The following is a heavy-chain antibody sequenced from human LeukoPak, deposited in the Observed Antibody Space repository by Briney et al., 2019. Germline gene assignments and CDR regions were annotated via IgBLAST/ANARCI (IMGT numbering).Heavy chain of an antibody. D-gene: IGHD3-10*01. CDR1: GFTFSSYW. J-gene: IGHJ4*02. CDR2: IKQNGSEK. V-gene: IGHV3-7*01. Sequence: GGSLRLSCAASGFTFSSYWMNWVRQAPGKGLEWVVNIKQNGSEKYYVDSVKGRFTISRDNAKNSLFLQMNNVRTEDTAVYYCARHRQYYGSGSFDYWGQGTLVTVSS. CDR3: ARHRQYYGSGSFDY.